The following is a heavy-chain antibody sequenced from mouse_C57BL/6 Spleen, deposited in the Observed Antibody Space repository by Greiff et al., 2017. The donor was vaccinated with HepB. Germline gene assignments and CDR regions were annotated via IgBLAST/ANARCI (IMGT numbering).Heavy chain of an antibody. V-gene: IGHV5-4*01. Sequence: EVMLVESGGGLVKPGGSLKLSCAASGFTFSSDAMSWVRQTPEKRLEWVATISDGGSYTYYPDNVKGRFTISRDNAKNNLYLQMSHLKSEDTAMYYCARDRGPFDYWGQGTTLTVSS. CDR3: ARDRGPFDY. CDR1: GFTFSSDA. J-gene: IGHJ2*01. CDR2: ISDGGSYT. D-gene: IGHD3-3*01.